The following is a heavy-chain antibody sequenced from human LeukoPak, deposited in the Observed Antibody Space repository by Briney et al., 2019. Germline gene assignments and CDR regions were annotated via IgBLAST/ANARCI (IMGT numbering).Heavy chain of an antibody. J-gene: IGHJ3*02. CDR2: VRCGGSST. Sequence: GSLRLSFAGSGFTFSSYAMNLGPQAPGEGLGGVSVVRCGGSSTYYADSVKGRFPISSDNSKNTLYLQLNSLRAEDTAVYYCAKGSGSGSFHDAFDIWGQGTMVTVSS. CDR1: GFTFSSYA. D-gene: IGHD3-10*01. CDR3: AKGSGSGSFHDAFDI. V-gene: IGHV3-23*01.